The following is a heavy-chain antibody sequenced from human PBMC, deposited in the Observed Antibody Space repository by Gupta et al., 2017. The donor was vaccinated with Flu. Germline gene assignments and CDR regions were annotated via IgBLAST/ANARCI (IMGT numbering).Heavy chain of an antibody. J-gene: IGHJ4*02. CDR1: GGSISSYY. V-gene: IGHV4-59*01. D-gene: IGHD3-22*01. CDR3: ARVNYFDSSGYFGPDY. Sequence: QVQLQESGPGLVKPSETLSLTCTVSGGSISSYYWSWIRQPPGKGLEWIGYIYYSGSTNYNPSLKSRVTISLDTSKNQFSLRLNFVTAADTAVYYCARVNYFDSSGYFGPDYWGQGTLVTVSS. CDR2: IYYSGST.